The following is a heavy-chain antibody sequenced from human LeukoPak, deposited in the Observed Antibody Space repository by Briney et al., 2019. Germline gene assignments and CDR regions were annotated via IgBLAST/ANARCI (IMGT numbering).Heavy chain of an antibody. CDR2: ISYDEDNK. J-gene: IGHJ4*02. V-gene: IGHV3-30-3*01. D-gene: IGHD3-10*01. CDR3: ARDKKGPLVRGVIGPLQ. CDR1: GFTFSSYA. Sequence: GRSLRLSCAASGFTFSSYAMHWVRQAPGKGLEWVTVISYDEDNKYYADSVKGRFTISRDNSKNTLYLQMDSLRTEDTAVYYCARDKKGPLVRGVIGPLQWGQGTLVTVSS.